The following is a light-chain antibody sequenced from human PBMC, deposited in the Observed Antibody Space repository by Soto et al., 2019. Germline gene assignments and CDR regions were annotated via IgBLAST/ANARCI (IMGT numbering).Light chain of an antibody. V-gene: IGKV1-12*02. J-gene: IGKJ3*01. CDR1: QVINNW. Sequence: DIQMTQSPSSVSASVGDRVTITCRASQVINNWLAWYQQKPGKAPNLLIYAASTLQSGVPSRFSGSGSGTDFTLTISSLQPEDFATYYCQQANSFPFTFGPGTKVVIK. CDR2: AAS. CDR3: QQANSFPFT.